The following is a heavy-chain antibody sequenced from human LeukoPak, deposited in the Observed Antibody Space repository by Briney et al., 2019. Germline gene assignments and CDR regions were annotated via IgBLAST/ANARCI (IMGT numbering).Heavy chain of an antibody. CDR1: GGSISSYC. V-gene: IGHV4-59*01. J-gene: IGHJ4*02. Sequence: SETLSLTCTVSGGSISSYCWSWIRQRPGKGLEWIGYIYYSGNTHYTPSLKSRVTISVDTSRSQFSLNLSSVTAADTAIYYCARHFCSGDNCYYFDYWGRGTLVTVSS. D-gene: IGHD2-15*01. CDR2: IYYSGNT. CDR3: ARHFCSGDNCYYFDY.